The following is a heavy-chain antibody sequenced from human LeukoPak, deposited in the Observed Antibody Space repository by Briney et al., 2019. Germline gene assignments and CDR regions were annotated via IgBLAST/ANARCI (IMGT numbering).Heavy chain of an antibody. CDR3: AKSDYYDSSGYYWDHYYYYGMDV. CDR2: ISGSGGST. J-gene: IGHJ6*02. V-gene: IGHV3-23*01. Sequence: PGGPLRLSCAASGFTFSSYAMSWVRQAPGKGLEWVSAISGSGGSTYYADSVKGRFTISRDNSKNTLYLQMNSLRAEDTAVYYCAKSDYYDSSGYYWDHYYYYGMDVWGQGTTVTVSS. CDR1: GFTFSSYA. D-gene: IGHD3-22*01.